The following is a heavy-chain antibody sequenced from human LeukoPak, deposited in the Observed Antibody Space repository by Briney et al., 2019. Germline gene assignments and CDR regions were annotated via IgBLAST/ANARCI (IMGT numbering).Heavy chain of an antibody. CDR2: ISGCGGST. Sequence: GGSLRLFCAASGFTFSSYAMSWVRQAPGKGLEWVSAISGCGGSTYYADSVKGRFTISRDNSKNTLYLQMNSLRAEDTAVYYCAKDQAAVAAYYFDYWGQGTLVTVSS. CDR1: GFTFSSYA. V-gene: IGHV3-23*01. J-gene: IGHJ4*02. CDR3: AKDQAAVAAYYFDY. D-gene: IGHD6-19*01.